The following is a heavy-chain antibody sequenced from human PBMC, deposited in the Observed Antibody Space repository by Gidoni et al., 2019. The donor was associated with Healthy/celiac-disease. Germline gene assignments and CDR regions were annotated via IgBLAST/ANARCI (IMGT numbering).Heavy chain of an antibody. CDR2: ISGSGGST. CDR1: GFTFSSYA. CDR3: AKDLSAGGSHDY. V-gene: IGHV3-23*01. J-gene: IGHJ4*02. D-gene: IGHD1-26*01. Sequence: EVQLLESGGGLVQPGGSLRLSCAASGFTFSSYAMSWVRPAPGKGLEWFSAISGSGGSTYYADSGKGRFTISRDNSKNTLYLQMNSLRAEDTAVYYCAKDLSAGGSHDYGGQGTLVTVSS.